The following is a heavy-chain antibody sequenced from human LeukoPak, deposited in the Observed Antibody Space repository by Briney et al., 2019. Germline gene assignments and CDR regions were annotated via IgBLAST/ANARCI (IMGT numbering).Heavy chain of an antibody. V-gene: IGHV1-46*01. Sequence: ASVKVSCKASGYTFTSYYMHWVRQAPGQGLELMGIINPSGGSTSYAQKFQGRVTMTRDTSTSTVYMELSSLRSEDTAVYYCANYGGWVGGSGSNHAFDISGQGTMVTVSS. CDR3: ANYGGWVGGSGSNHAFDI. J-gene: IGHJ3*02. D-gene: IGHD3-10*01. CDR2: INPSGGST. CDR1: GYTFTSYY.